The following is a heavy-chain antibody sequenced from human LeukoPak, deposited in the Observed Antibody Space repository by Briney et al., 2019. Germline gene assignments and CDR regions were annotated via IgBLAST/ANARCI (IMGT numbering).Heavy chain of an antibody. Sequence: GGSLRLSCAASGFTFSSYPMNWVPQAPGKGLEWVSSISSSSTYTFYADSVKGRFTISRDNAKNSLYLQMNSLRAEDTAVYYCAREAAFDMWGQGTMVTVSS. CDR2: ISSSSTYT. CDR1: GFTFSSYP. CDR3: AREAAFDM. J-gene: IGHJ3*02. V-gene: IGHV3-21*01.